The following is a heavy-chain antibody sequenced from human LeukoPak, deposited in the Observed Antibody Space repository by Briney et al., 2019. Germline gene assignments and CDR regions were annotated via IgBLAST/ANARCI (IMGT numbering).Heavy chain of an antibody. Sequence: GGSLRLSCAASGFTVSSYGMTWVRQAPGKGLQWVSSFSGTGGGTYYADSVKGRFTISRDNSKNTLYLQMNSLRAEDTAVYYCAKDSQWGKVGTKGGYFDYWGQGTLVTVSS. D-gene: IGHD1-26*01. V-gene: IGHV3-23*01. CDR1: GFTVSSYG. CDR2: FSGTGGGT. CDR3: AKDSQWGKVGTKGGYFDY. J-gene: IGHJ4*02.